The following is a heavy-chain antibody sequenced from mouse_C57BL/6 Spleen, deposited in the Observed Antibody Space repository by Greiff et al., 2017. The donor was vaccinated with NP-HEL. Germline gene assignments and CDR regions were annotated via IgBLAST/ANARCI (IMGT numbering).Heavy chain of an antibody. D-gene: IGHD1-1*01. J-gene: IGHJ4*01. CDR3: ARLHYYGSSYGAMDY. Sequence: DVQLVESGGGLVKPGGSLKLSCAASGFTFSDYGMHWVRQAPEQGLEWVAYISSGSSTIYYADTVKGRSTISRDNAKNTLFLQLTSLRSEDTAMYYCARLHYYGSSYGAMDYWGQGTSVTVSS. CDR1: GFTFSDYG. CDR2: ISSGSSTI. V-gene: IGHV5-17*01.